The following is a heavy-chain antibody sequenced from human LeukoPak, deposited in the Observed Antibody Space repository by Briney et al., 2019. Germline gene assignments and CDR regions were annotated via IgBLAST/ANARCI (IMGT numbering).Heavy chain of an antibody. Sequence: KFQGRVTITRDTSASTAYMELSSLRSEDTAVYYCASPLPPVAATPYYYGMDVWGQGTTVTVSS. V-gene: IGHV1-3*01. D-gene: IGHD2-15*01. CDR3: ASPLPPVAATPYYYGMDV. J-gene: IGHJ6*02.